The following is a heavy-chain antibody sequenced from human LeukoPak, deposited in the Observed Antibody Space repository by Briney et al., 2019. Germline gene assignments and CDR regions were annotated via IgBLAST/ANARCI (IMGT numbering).Heavy chain of an antibody. CDR3: ARAWEGLADFDY. V-gene: IGHV3-20*04. J-gene: IGHJ4*02. Sequence: PGGSLRLSCAASGFTFDDYGMSWVRQAPGKGLEWVSGINWNGGSTGYADSVKGRFTISRDNSKNTLYLQMNSLRAEDTAVYYCARAWEGLADFDYWGQGTLVTVSS. D-gene: IGHD3/OR15-3a*01. CDR2: INWNGGST. CDR1: GFTFDDYG.